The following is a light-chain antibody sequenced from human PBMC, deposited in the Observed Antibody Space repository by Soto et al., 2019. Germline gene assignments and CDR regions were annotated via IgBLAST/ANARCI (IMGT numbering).Light chain of an antibody. CDR2: SNN. CDR3: AAWDDRLNGPI. J-gene: IGLJ2*01. V-gene: IGLV1-44*01. CDR1: SSNIGSNT. Sequence: QSVLTQAPSASGTPGQRVTISCSGSSSNIGSNTVNWYQQVPGTAPKLLIYSNNQRPSGVPDRFSGSKSATSASLAISGLQSEDEAEYYCAAWDDRLNGPIFGGGTKLTVL.